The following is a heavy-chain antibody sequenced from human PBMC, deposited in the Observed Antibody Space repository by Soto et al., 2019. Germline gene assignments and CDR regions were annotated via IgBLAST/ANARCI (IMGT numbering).Heavy chain of an antibody. J-gene: IGHJ1*01. D-gene: IGHD2-21*02. CDR1: GFTFSSYA. CDR3: ARDVLAYCGGDCYSQYFQH. CDR2: ISGSGGST. Sequence: HPGGSLRLSCAASGFTFSSYAMSWVRQAPGKGLEWVSAISGSGGSTYYADSVKGRFTISRDNSKNTLYLQMNSLRAEDTAVYYCARDVLAYCGGDCYSQYFQHWGQGTLVTVSS. V-gene: IGHV3-23*01.